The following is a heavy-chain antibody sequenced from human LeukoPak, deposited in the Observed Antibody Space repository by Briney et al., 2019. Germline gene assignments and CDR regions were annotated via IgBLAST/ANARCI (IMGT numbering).Heavy chain of an antibody. CDR3: ARVFEAGEPKIDY. CDR1: GGSISSSSYY. J-gene: IGHJ4*02. CDR2: IYYSGST. V-gene: IGHV4-39*07. Sequence: PSETLSLTCTVSGGSISSSSYYWGWIRQPPGKGLEWIGSIYYSGSTNYNPSLKSRVTISVDTSKNQFSLKLSSVTAADTAVYYCARVFEAGEPKIDYWGQGTLVTVSS. D-gene: IGHD3-3*01.